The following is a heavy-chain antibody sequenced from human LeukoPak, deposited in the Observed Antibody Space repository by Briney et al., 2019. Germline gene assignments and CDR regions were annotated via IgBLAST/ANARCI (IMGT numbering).Heavy chain of an antibody. J-gene: IGHJ4*02. V-gene: IGHV3-11*01. CDR3: ARGITVADLFDY. Sequence: GGSLRLSCAASGFTFSDCYMSWLRQAPGKGLEWVSSVTSSGSAIFYADSVKGRFTISRDNAKNSLYLQMNSLRAEDTALYYCARGITVADLFDYWGRGTLVTVSS. D-gene: IGHD6-19*01. CDR1: GFTFSDCY. CDR2: VTSSGSAI.